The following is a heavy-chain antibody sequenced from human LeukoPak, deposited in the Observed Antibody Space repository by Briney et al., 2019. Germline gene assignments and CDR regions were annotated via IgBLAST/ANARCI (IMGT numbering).Heavy chain of an antibody. J-gene: IGHJ3*01. Sequence: GGSLRLSCAASGFSFSNYAMSWVRQAPARGPEWVSSIRGDGETFYADSVKGRFTLSRDNAKNSFFLQMSSLRAEDTSVYSCVAGDWGARDSFELWGRGTMVTVSS. CDR1: GFSFSNYA. CDR3: VAGDWGARDSFEL. CDR2: IRGDGET. V-gene: IGHV3-23*01. D-gene: IGHD2-21*02.